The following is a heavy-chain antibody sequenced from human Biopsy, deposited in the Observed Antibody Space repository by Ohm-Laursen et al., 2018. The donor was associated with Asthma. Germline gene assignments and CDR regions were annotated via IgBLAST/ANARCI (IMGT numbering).Heavy chain of an antibody. J-gene: IGHJ4*02. CDR3: AKRRGYSGHDNDY. CDR2: MSYDGSMK. V-gene: IGHV3-30*18. D-gene: IGHD5-12*01. Sequence: LSLTCAASGFTFSSYGMDWVRQAPGKGLEWVALMSYDGSMKDYADSVRGRFTISRDNSKNTLYLQMNSLRTEDTAVYYCAKRRGYSGHDNDYWGQGTLVIVSS. CDR1: GFTFSSYG.